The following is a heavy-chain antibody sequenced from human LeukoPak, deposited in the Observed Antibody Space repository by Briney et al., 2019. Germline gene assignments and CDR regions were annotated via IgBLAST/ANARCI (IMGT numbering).Heavy chain of an antibody. CDR2: IYYSGST. J-gene: IGHJ3*02. CDR3: ARMRGQQWSGYLGRYPGAAFDI. Sequence: SETLSLTCTVSGGSMNSYYWSWIRQPPGKGLEWIGYIYYSGSTNYNPSLKSRVTISVDTSKNQFSLKLSSVTAADTAVYYCARMRGQQWSGYLGRYPGAAFDIWGQGTMVTVSS. V-gene: IGHV4-59*01. CDR1: GGSMNSYY. D-gene: IGHD3-3*01.